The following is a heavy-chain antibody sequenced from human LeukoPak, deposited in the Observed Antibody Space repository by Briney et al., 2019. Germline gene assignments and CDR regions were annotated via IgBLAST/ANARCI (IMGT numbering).Heavy chain of an antibody. D-gene: IGHD1-26*01. CDR1: GFTFSSYA. CDR2: VRGSDAGT. CDR3: AKNRVGSYYSGSDY. Sequence: GGSLRLSCAASGFTFSSYAMNWVRQAPGKGLEWVSAVRGSDAGTSYADSVKGRFTISRDNSKNTLYLQMNSLSAEDTDVYYCAKNRVGSYYSGSDYWGQGTLVTVSS. V-gene: IGHV3-23*01. J-gene: IGHJ4*02.